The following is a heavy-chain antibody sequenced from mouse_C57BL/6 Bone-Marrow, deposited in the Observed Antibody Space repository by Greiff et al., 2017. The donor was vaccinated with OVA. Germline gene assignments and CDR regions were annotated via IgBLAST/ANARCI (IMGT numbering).Heavy chain of an antibody. CDR1: GFTFSDYG. V-gene: IGHV5-17*01. CDR2: ISSGSSTI. D-gene: IGHD1-1*01. J-gene: IGHJ2*01. Sequence: EVQLKESGGGLVKPGGSLKLSCAASGFTFSDYGMHWVRQAPEKGLEWVAYISSGSSTIYYADTVKGRFTISRDNAKNTLFLQMTSLRSEDTAMYYCASITTDFDYWGQGTTLTVSS. CDR3: ASITTDFDY.